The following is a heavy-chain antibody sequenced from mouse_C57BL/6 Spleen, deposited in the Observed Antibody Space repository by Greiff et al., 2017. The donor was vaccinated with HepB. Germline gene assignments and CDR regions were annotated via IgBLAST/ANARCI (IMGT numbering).Heavy chain of an antibody. D-gene: IGHD1-1*02. V-gene: IGHV14-4*01. CDR1: GFNIKDDY. Sequence: ESGAELVRPGASVKLSCTASGFNIKDDYMHWVKQRPEQGLEWIGWIDPENGDTEYASKFQGKATITADTSSNTAYLQLSSLTSEDTAVYYCTTGGGAYWGQGTLVTVSA. CDR3: TTGGGAY. CDR2: IDPENGDT. J-gene: IGHJ3*01.